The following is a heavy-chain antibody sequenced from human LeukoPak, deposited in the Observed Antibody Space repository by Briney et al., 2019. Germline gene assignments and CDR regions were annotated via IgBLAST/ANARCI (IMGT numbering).Heavy chain of an antibody. V-gene: IGHV3-30-3*01. CDR3: ARDYWWNYDY. Sequence: GGSLRLSCAASGFTFSDNAMHWVRQAPGKGLEWVAVISKDGSDKYYPGSVRGRFTISRDNSKNTIYLQMDSLRAEDTAIYYCARDYWWNYDYWGQGTLVTVSS. CDR1: GFTFSDNA. D-gene: IGHD1-7*01. J-gene: IGHJ4*02. CDR2: ISKDGSDK.